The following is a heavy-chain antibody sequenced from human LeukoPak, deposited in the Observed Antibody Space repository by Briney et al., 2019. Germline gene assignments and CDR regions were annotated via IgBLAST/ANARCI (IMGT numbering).Heavy chain of an antibody. CDR2: IWYDGSNK. Sequence: GGSLRLSCAASGFTFSSYGMHWVRQAPGKGLEWVAVIWYDGSNKYYADSVKGRFTISRDNSKNTLYLQMNSLRAEDTAVYYCAKGGRYGSGSYHPDYWGQGTLVTVSS. J-gene: IGHJ4*02. CDR1: GFTFSSYG. V-gene: IGHV3-33*06. D-gene: IGHD3-10*01. CDR3: AKGGRYGSGSYHPDY.